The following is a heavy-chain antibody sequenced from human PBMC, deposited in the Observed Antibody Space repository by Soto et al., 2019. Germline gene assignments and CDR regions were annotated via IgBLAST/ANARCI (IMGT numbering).Heavy chain of an antibody. Sequence: QITLKESGPTLVKPTQTLTLTCTFSGFSLTSGGVGVGWIRQPPGKAPEWLALIYGDDDKRFKPSLKNRLSITRDNSRNEVVLKVTNMDPVDTATFFCAHKHAATWLFDYWGQGILVTVSS. D-gene: IGHD2-2*01. V-gene: IGHV2-5*02. CDR3: AHKHAATWLFDY. CDR2: IYGDDDK. CDR1: GFSLTSGGVG. J-gene: IGHJ4*02.